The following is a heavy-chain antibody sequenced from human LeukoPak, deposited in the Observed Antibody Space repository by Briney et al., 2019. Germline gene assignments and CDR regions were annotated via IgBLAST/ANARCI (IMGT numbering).Heavy chain of an antibody. V-gene: IGHV3-7*01. CDR2: IKQDGGEK. CDR1: GFTFRDYW. J-gene: IGHJ4*02. D-gene: IGHD1-7*01. CDR3: ARGWNYAFRFDN. Sequence: GGSLRLSCAASGFTFRDYWMTWVRQAPGKGLEWVAHIKQDGGEKYYVDSVKGRFTISRDNAKNLVHLQMNSLRAEDTAVYYCARGWNYAFRFDNWGQGTLVTVST.